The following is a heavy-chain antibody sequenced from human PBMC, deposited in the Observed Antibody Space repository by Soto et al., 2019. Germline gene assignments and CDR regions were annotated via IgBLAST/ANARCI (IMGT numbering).Heavy chain of an antibody. J-gene: IGHJ3*02. V-gene: IGHV3-21*01. CDR1: GFTFSSYS. D-gene: IGHD6-19*01. Sequence: SGGGLVKPGGSLRLSCAASGFTFSSYSMNWVRQAPGKGLEWVSSISSSSSYIYYADSVKGRFTISRDNAKNSLYLQMNSLRAEDTAVYYCARVSLIAVMAFDIWGQGTMVTVSS. CDR3: ARVSLIAVMAFDI. CDR2: ISSSSSYI.